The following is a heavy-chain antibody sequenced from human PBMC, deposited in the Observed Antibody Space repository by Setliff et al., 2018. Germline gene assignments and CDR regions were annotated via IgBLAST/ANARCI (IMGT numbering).Heavy chain of an antibody. CDR3: ARAPRYFDPTGSYFDY. J-gene: IGHJ4*02. CDR1: GGSVGSDFSY. V-gene: IGHV4-61*09. CDR2: IYTTWST. Sequence: PSETLSLTCTVSGGSVGSDFSYWTWIRQPAGKGPEWIGQIYTTWSTNYNPSLRSRATISLDASKNQFSLSLTSVTAADTAVYYCARAPRYFDPTGSYFDYWGQGTLVTVSS. D-gene: IGHD3-9*01.